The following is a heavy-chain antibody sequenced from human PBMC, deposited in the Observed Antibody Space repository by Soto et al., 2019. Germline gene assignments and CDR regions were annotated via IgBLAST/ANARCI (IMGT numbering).Heavy chain of an antibody. D-gene: IGHD3-3*01. J-gene: IGHJ5*02. CDR1: GGSFSGYY. V-gene: IGHV4-34*01. CDR3: ARGRQYDFWSGYYTDRAWFDP. CDR2: INHSGST. Sequence: PSETLSLTCAVYGGSFSGYYWSWIRQPPGKGLEWIGEINHSGSTNYNPSLKSRVTISVDTSKNQFSLKLSSVTAADTAVYYCARGRQYDFWSGYYTDRAWFDPWGQGTLVTVSS.